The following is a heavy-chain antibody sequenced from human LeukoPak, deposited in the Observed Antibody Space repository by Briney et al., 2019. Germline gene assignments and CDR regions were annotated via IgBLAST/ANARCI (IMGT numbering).Heavy chain of an antibody. CDR2: INHSGST. V-gene: IGHV4-34*01. CDR1: GGSFSGYY. J-gene: IGHJ6*03. CDR3: ALLRGGGYQTLPHYYYYTDV. D-gene: IGHD5-18*01. Sequence: SETLSLTCAVYGGSFSGYYWSWIHQPPGKGLEWIGEINHSGSTNDNPSLKSRVTISVDTSRNQSSLKLSSVTAADTAVYYCALLRGGGYQTLPHYYYYTDVWGKGTTVTVSS.